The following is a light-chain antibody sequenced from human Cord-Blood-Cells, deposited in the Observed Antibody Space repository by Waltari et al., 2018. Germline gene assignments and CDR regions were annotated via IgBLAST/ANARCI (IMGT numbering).Light chain of an antibody. J-gene: IGLJ3*02. Sequence: QSALPPPPSVSGSPGQSVTISCTGTSSDVGSYNRVPWYQQPPGTAPKLMIYEVSNRPSGVPDRFSGSKSGNTASLTISGLQAEDEADYYCSSYTSSSTWVFGGGTKLTVL. CDR2: EVS. V-gene: IGLV2-18*02. CDR3: SSYTSSSTWV. CDR1: SSDVGSYNR.